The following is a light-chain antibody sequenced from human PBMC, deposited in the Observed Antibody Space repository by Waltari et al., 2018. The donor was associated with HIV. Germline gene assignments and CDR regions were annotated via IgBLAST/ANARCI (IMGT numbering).Light chain of an antibody. CDR3: ATWDDSLRGVV. J-gene: IGLJ2*01. CDR1: SSNIGSNY. V-gene: IGLV1-47*01. Sequence: QSVLTPPPSASGTPGQRISISCFGSSSNIGSNYVYWYQHLPGTPPNLLIYRNNQRPSEVPDRFSGSKSGTSASMAISGRRSEDEADYYCATWDDSLRGVVFGGGAKLTVL. CDR2: RNN.